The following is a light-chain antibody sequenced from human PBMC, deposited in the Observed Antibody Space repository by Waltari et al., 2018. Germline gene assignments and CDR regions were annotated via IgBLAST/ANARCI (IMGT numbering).Light chain of an antibody. V-gene: IGLV3-9*01. Sequence: SYELTQPLSVSVALGQTARMTCGGHNIGSKNVHWYQQKPGQAPVLVIYRDSNRPPGIPERFSGSNSGNTATLTISRAQAGDEADFYCQVWDSNTAVFGGGTKLTVL. J-gene: IGLJ2*01. CDR1: NIGSKN. CDR2: RDS. CDR3: QVWDSNTAV.